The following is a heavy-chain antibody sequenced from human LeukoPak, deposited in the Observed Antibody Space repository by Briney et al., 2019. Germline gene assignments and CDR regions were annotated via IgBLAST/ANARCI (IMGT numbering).Heavy chain of an antibody. CDR1: GFTFSDYY. CDR2: ISSSSSYT. Sequence: GGSLRLSCAASGFTFSDYYMSWIRQAPGKGLEWVSYISSSSSYTNCADSVKGRFTISRDNAKNSLYLQMNSLRAEDTAVYYCARDYDGSATFDYWGQGTLVTVSS. V-gene: IGHV3-11*06. D-gene: IGHD3-10*01. J-gene: IGHJ4*02. CDR3: ARDYDGSATFDY.